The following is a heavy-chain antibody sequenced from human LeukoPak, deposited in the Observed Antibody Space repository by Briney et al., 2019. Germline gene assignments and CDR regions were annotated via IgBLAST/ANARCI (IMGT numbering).Heavy chain of an antibody. D-gene: IGHD2-21*02. CDR1: GGSVSGGSYY. CDR2: IYYSGST. CDR3: ARCGGDCYYSPAFDI. J-gene: IGHJ3*02. V-gene: IGHV4-61*01. Sequence: PSETLSLTCTVSGGSVSGGSYYWSWIRQPPGKGLEWIGYIYYSGSTNYNPSLKSRVTISVDTSKNQFSLKLSSVTAADTAVYYCARCGGDCYYSPAFDIWGQGTMVTVSS.